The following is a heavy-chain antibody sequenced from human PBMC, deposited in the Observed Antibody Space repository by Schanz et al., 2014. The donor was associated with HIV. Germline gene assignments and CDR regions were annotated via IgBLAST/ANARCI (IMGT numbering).Heavy chain of an antibody. CDR3: ARGMGLLWFDDLRGPLDN. J-gene: IGHJ4*02. Sequence: QVQLQQWGAGLLKPSETLSLTCAVYGGSFSGYYWTWIRQVPGKGLEWIGDINHSGSTNHNPSLKSRLTISADTSKNQFSLKVTSVTAADTAVYYCARGMGLLWFDDLRGPLDNWGQGTLVTVSS. V-gene: IGHV4-34*01. CDR1: GGSFSGYY. D-gene: IGHD3-10*01. CDR2: INHSGST.